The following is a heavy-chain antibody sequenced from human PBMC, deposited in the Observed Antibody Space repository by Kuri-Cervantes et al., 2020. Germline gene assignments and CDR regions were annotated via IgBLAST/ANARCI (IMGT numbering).Heavy chain of an antibody. V-gene: IGHV1-18*01. CDR1: GYSFTSYG. J-gene: IGHJ2*01. CDR2: ISAYNGDT. CDR3: AREISSGWYLVGYFDL. D-gene: IGHD6-19*01. Sequence: ASVKVSCKASGYSFTSYGISWVRQAPGQGLEWMGWISAYNGDTNYAQKLQGRVTMTTDTSTSTAYMELRSLRSEDTAVYYCAREISSGWYLVGYFDLWGRGTLVTVSS.